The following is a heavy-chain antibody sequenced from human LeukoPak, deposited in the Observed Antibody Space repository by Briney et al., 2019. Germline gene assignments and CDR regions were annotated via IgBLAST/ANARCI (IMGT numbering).Heavy chain of an antibody. J-gene: IGHJ6*02. CDR1: GYTFTGYY. CDR2: INPNSGGT. D-gene: IGHD6-19*01. Sequence: ASVKVSCKASGYTFTGYYMHWVRQAPGQGLEWMGWINPNSGGTNYAQKFQGWVTMTRDTSISTAYMELSRLRSDDTAVYYCARGKAVAGTDYYYGMDVWGQGTTVTVSS. V-gene: IGHV1-2*04. CDR3: ARGKAVAGTDYYYGMDV.